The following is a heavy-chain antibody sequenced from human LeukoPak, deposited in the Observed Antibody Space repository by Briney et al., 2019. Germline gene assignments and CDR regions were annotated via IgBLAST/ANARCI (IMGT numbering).Heavy chain of an antibody. D-gene: IGHD1-20*01. J-gene: IGHJ4*02. V-gene: IGHV3-23*01. CDR2: ISLRGDTT. Sequence: GGSLRLSCTASGFAFTIYTMNWVRQAPGKGREWVSGISLRGDTTFYADSVKGRFTISRDNSKNTVYLQMNSLRAGDTAIYYCSKDLYDWNFFDSWGQGTLVTVFS. CDR1: GFAFTIYT. CDR3: SKDLYDWNFFDS.